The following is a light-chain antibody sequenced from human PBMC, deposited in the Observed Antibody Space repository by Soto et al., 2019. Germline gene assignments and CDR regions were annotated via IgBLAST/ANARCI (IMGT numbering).Light chain of an antibody. Sequence: IQMTQSPSTLSASVGDRVTITSRASQSISSWLSWYQQKPGKAPKLLIYDASSLESGVPSRFSGSGSGTEFTLTISSLQPEDVATYYCQEYNSYPVSFGQGTRLEI. CDR2: DAS. J-gene: IGKJ5*01. V-gene: IGKV1-5*01. CDR3: QEYNSYPVS. CDR1: QSISSW.